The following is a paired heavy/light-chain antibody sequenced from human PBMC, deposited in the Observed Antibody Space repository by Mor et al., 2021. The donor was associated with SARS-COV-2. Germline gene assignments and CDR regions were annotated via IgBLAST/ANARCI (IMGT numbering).Light chain of an antibody. CDR3: QQYYNTPYT. CDR2: WAS. Sequence: DIVMTQSPDSLAVSLGERATINCRSSQSLLYSSNKKNYLAWYQQKPGQSPKVLIYWASTRESGVPDRFSGSGSGTDFTLTITSLQAEDVAIYYCQQYYNTPYTFGQGTKLEIK. J-gene: IGKJ2*01. CDR1: QSLLYSSNKKNY. V-gene: IGKV4-1*01.
Heavy chain of an antibody. CDR3: ARAVGGGNSAYFDY. J-gene: IGHJ4*02. D-gene: IGHD2-21*02. Sequence: QITLKESGPTLVKPTQTLTLTCAFSGFSLTTTGVGVGWIRQPPGKALEWLALIYWNDDKRYSPSLKSRLLITKDTSKNHVILTMVNMDPVDTVTYYCARAVGGGNSAYFDYWGQGTLVTVSS. V-gene: IGHV2-5*01. CDR1: GFSLTTTGVG. CDR2: IYWNDDK.